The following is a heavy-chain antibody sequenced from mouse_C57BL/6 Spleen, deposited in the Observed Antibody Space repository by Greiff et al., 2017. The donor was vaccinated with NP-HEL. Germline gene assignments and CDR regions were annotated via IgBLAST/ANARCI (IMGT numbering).Heavy chain of an antibody. V-gene: IGHV1-53*01. Sequence: VQLQQSGTELVKPGASVKLSCKASGYTFTSYWMHWVKQRPGQGLEWIGNINPSNGGTNYNEKFKSKATLTVDKSSSTAYMQLSSLTSEDSAVYYCARSNWDQGAWFAYWGQGTLVTVSA. D-gene: IGHD4-1*01. J-gene: IGHJ3*01. CDR1: GYTFTSYW. CDR2: INPSNGGT. CDR3: ARSNWDQGAWFAY.